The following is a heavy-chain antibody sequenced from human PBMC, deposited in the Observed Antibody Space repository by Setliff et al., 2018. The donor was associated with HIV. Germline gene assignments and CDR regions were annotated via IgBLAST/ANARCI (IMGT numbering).Heavy chain of an antibody. CDR3: AKDRSGSYRTFDY. CDR1: GASSIYY. D-gene: IGHD1-26*01. Sequence: KTSETLSLTCTVSGASSIYYWGWIRQPPGKGLEWIGSVYHRGNTYYNPSLKSRLTISIDTSKNQFSLELNSVTAADTAVYYCAKDRSGSYRTFDYWGPGILVTVSS. CDR2: VYHRGNT. V-gene: IGHV4-39*07. J-gene: IGHJ4*02.